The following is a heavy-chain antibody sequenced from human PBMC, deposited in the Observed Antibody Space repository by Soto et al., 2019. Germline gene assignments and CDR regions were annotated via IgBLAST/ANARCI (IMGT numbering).Heavy chain of an antibody. V-gene: IGHV3-23*01. D-gene: IGHD3-3*01. J-gene: IGHJ4*02. CDR1: GFTFSSTV. Sequence: GGSLRLSCAASGFTFSSTVMSWVRQAPGKGLEWVSAIKDTGDQTYYADSVKGRFSISRDNSKNTLYLQMNSLRAEDTAIYYCAKGAYYDFWSGYSAFDCWGQGTLVTVSS. CDR2: IKDTGDQT. CDR3: AKGAYYDFWSGYSAFDC.